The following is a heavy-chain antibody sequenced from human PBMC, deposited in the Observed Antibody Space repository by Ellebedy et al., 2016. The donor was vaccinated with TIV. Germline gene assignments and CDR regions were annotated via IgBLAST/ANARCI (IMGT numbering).Heavy chain of an antibody. CDR2: IDPSGTSV. D-gene: IGHD3-10*01. J-gene: IGHJ6*02. Sequence: GGSLRLSCEASGFTLSSYTMNWIRQVPGKGLEWISSIDPSGTSVYQPDSLRGRFTISRDNSKNSLYLQMNSLRTEDTALYYCAKGTMVRGTHTDLYYYSGMDVWGQGTTVTVSS. CDR3: AKGTMVRGTHTDLYYYSGMDV. V-gene: IGHV3-21*04. CDR1: GFTLSSYT.